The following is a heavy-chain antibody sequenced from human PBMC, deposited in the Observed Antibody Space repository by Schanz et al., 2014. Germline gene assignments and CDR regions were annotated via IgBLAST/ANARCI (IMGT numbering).Heavy chain of an antibody. CDR2: VGYGGDNT. Sequence: EVQLLESGGGLVQPGGSLRLSCAASGFTFSSYAMSWVRLAPGKGLEWVSTVGYGGDNTYYADSVEGRFTISRDNSENPLYLQMNSLRDDDTAVYYCARVSLAVAGGFDYWGQGTLVTVSS. CDR1: GFTFSSYA. V-gene: IGHV3-23*01. J-gene: IGHJ4*02. D-gene: IGHD6-19*01. CDR3: ARVSLAVAGGFDY.